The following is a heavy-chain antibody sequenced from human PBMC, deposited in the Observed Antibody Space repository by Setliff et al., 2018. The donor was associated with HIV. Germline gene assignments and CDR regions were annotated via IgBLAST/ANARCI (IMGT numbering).Heavy chain of an antibody. D-gene: IGHD1-26*01. V-gene: IGHV1-46*01. CDR2: NNPSGGST. J-gene: IGHJ4*02. CDR1: GYTFTSHY. CDR3: ARDGGYNDRSDFFDY. Sequence: RASVKVSCKASGYTFTSHYIHWVRQAPGQGLEWMGINNPSGGSTTYAQKFQGRVTMTRDTSTNTLYMELSSLRSDDTAVYYCARDGGYNDRSDFFDYWGQGTLVTVS.